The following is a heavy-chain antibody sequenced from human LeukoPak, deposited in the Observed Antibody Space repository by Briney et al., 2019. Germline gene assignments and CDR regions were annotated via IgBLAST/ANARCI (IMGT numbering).Heavy chain of an antibody. J-gene: IGHJ4*02. V-gene: IGHV3-48*03. CDR3: ARIAVAGGHFDY. CDR1: GFTFSSYE. CDR2: ISYSGSTI. D-gene: IGHD6-19*01. Sequence: PGGPLSLSCAASGFTFSSYEMNWVRQAPGKGLEGFSYISYSGSTIYYADSVKGRFTISRDTARNSLYLQMNSLRAEDTAVYYCARIAVAGGHFDYWGQGTLVTVSS.